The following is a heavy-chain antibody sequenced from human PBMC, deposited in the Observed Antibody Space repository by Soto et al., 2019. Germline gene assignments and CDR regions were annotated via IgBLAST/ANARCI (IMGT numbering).Heavy chain of an antibody. D-gene: IGHD1-1*01. Sequence: GGSLRLSCVASGFSFSRFAMSWVRQAPGKGLEWVSTISPPGGTTFYADSVRGRFTISRDSSKNTLYLQMNSLRAEDTAIYYCPRVLPQIQPFPSTLALWGQGSLGTVSS. CDR1: GFSFSRFA. J-gene: IGHJ4*02. V-gene: IGHV3-23*01. CDR3: PRVLPQIQPFPSTLAL. CDR2: ISPPGGTT.